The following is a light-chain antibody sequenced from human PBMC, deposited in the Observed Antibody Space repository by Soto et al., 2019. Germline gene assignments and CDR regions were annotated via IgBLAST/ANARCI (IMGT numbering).Light chain of an antibody. J-gene: IGLJ2*01. CDR3: QSYDSSLGVV. CDR2: VNS. CDR1: SSNIGAGYD. Sequence: QSVLTQPPSVSGAPGQRVTISCTGSSSNIGAGYDVHWYQHLPGTAPKLLIYVNSNRPSGVPDRFSGSKSGTSASLAITGLQADDVADYYCQSYDSSLGVVFGGGTKLTVL. V-gene: IGLV1-40*01.